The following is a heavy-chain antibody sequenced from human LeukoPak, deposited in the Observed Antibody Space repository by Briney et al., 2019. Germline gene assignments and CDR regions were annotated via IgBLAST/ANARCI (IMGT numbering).Heavy chain of an antibody. V-gene: IGHV3-33*01. CDR1: GFTFSNYA. Sequence: GGSLRLSCAASGFTFSNYAMHWVRQAPGKGLEWVAVIWYDGNKALYADSVRGRFTISRDNSKSTLFLQMSSLRAEDTAAYYCVRDVGHCGGGDCFAAYFDHWGHGTLVIVSS. D-gene: IGHD2-21*01. J-gene: IGHJ4*01. CDR2: IWYDGNKA. CDR3: VRDVGHCGGGDCFAAYFDH.